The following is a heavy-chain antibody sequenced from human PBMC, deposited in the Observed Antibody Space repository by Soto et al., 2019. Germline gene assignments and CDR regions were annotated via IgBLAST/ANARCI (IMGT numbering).Heavy chain of an antibody. V-gene: IGHV1-8*01. CDR2: MDPNSGST. J-gene: IGHJ6*02. D-gene: IGHD3-3*01. CDR1: GYTFTTCD. CDR3: ARERKFDFWRKGLDV. Sequence: ASVKVSCNASGYTFTTCDMNWVRQAPGQGLEWLGWMDPNSGSTGYAQNFQGRITMTRNISRNTAHMELSSLQSEDTAVYYCARERKFDFWRKGLDVWGQGTTVTVSS.